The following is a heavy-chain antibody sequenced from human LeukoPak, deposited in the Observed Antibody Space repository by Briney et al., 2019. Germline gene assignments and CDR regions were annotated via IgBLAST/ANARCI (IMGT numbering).Heavy chain of an antibody. CDR1: GFTFNTHA. Sequence: GGSLRLSCAASGFTFNTHAMHWVRQAPGRGLEWVAVILFDGSNKYYADSVKGRFTISRDNSKNTLYLQMNSLRAEDTAVYYCARPSTSGSYGYYYYYMDVWGKGTTVTVSS. D-gene: IGHD3-10*01. V-gene: IGHV3-30*04. CDR2: ILFDGSNK. CDR3: ARPSTSGSYGYYYYYMDV. J-gene: IGHJ6*03.